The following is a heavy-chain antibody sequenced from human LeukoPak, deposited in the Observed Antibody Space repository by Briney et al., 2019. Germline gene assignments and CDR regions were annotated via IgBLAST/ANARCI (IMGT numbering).Heavy chain of an antibody. CDR3: ARGQPQRYSSGWYVNWFDP. Sequence: SETLSLTCTVSGASISSSYWSWIRQPPGKGLEWIGYTYYSGTTKYNPSLKSRVTISVDTSKNQFSLKVNSVAAADTAVYYCARGQPQRYSSGWYVNWFDPWGQGTLVTVSS. J-gene: IGHJ5*02. V-gene: IGHV4-59*01. CDR1: GASISSSY. CDR2: TYYSGTT. D-gene: IGHD6-19*01.